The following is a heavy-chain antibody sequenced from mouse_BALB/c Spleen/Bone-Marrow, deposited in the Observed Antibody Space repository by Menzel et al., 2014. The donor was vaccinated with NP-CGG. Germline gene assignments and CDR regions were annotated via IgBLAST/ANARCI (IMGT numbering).Heavy chain of an antibody. CDR2: IYPSNGGT. V-gene: IGHV1S81*02. J-gene: IGHJ3*01. CDR1: GYTFTSYY. Sequence: QVQLQQSGAELVKPGASVKLSCKASGYTFTSYYMYWVKHMTGQGLEFLGEIYPSNGGTNFNEKFKNKATLTVDKSSSTAYMQLSSLIFEDSAVYYCTRSNGNWFAYWGQGTLVTVSA. D-gene: IGHD2-1*01. CDR3: TRSNGNWFAY.